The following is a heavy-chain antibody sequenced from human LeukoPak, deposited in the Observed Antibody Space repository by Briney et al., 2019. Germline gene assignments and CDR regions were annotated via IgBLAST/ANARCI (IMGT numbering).Heavy chain of an antibody. D-gene: IGHD3-10*01. Sequence: PGGSLRLSCAASGFTFTIYTMNWVRQAPGKGLEWVSYVSSSGGGMLYADSVKGRFTISRDNAKNSLSLQMSSLRAEDTAVYYCARDLYGSGGDAFDMWGQGTMVTVSS. J-gene: IGHJ3*02. V-gene: IGHV3-48*03. CDR2: VSSSGGGM. CDR1: GFTFTIYT. CDR3: ARDLYGSGGDAFDM.